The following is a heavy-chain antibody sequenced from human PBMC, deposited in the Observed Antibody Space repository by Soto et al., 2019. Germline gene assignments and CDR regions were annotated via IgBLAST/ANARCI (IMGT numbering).Heavy chain of an antibody. CDR3: ARAGRTHAYGS. V-gene: IGHV3-11*05. Sequence: VQLVESGGGLVQPGGSLRLSCATSGFTFSDYYMSWIRQAPGKGLEWVSYISSSSSYTNYADSVKGRFTISRDNAKNSLYLQMNSLRAEDTAVYYCARAGRTHAYGSWGQGTLVTVSS. D-gene: IGHD3-10*01. CDR2: ISSSSSYT. CDR1: GFTFSDYY. J-gene: IGHJ4*02.